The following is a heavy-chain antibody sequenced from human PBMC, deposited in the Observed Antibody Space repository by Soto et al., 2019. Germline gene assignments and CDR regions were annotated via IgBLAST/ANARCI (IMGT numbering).Heavy chain of an antibody. CDR1: GASIRDGDYY. D-gene: IGHD4-17*01. CDR2: IDYTGGT. Sequence: QVRLQESGPRLVKPSQTLSLTCSVSGASIRDGDYYWSWLRQPPEKGPEWIGIIDYTGGTRYNPTLTGAVSMSVDTSANQFSLKVNFVTAADSAVYYCARVGYGDYGRGYYFDFWGPGILVTVSS. CDR3: ARVGYGDYGRGYYFDF. V-gene: IGHV4-30-4*01. J-gene: IGHJ4*02.